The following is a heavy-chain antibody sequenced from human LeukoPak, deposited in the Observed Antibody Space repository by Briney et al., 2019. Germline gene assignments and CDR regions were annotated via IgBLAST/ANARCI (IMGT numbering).Heavy chain of an antibody. V-gene: IGHV4-38-2*02. CDR2: IYHSGST. CDR1: GYSISSGYY. CDR3: ARVGYVDWLLWGYYFDY. Sequence: SETLSLTCTVSGYSISSGYYWGWIRQPPGKGLEWIGSIYHSGSTYYNPSLKSRVTISVDTSKNQFSLKLSSVTAADTAVYYCARVGYVDWLLWGYYFDYWGQGTLVTVSS. J-gene: IGHJ4*02. D-gene: IGHD3-9*01.